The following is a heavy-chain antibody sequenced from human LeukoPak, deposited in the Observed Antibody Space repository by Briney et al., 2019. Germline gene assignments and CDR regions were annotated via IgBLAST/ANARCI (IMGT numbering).Heavy chain of an antibody. Sequence: PSETLSLTCAVYGGSFSGYYWSWIRQPPGKGLEWIGRLYYSGSSYYNPSLKSRVTISADTSKNQFSLKLTTVTAADTAVCYCARGYNSGWYAYWGQGTLVTVSS. D-gene: IGHD6-19*01. V-gene: IGHV4-34*01. J-gene: IGHJ4*02. CDR3: ARGYNSGWYAY. CDR2: LYYSGSS. CDR1: GGSFSGYY.